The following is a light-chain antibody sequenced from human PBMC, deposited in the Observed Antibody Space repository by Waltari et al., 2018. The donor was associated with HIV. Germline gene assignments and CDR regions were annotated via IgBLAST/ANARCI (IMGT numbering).Light chain of an antibody. CDR3: MQALQTPLFS. Sequence: DIVMTQSPLSLPVTPGEPASISCRSSQSLLHSNGYNYLDWYLQKPGQSPQLLIYLGSNRASGVPDRFSGRGSCTDFTLKISRVEAEDVGVYYCMQALQTPLFSFGPGTKVDIK. V-gene: IGKV2-28*01. J-gene: IGKJ3*01. CDR1: QSLLHSNGYNY. CDR2: LGS.